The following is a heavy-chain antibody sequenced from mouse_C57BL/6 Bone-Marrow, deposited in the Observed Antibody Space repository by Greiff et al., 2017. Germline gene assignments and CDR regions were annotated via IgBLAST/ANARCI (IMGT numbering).Heavy chain of an antibody. J-gene: IGHJ4*01. D-gene: IGHD1-3*01. CDR2: ISSGGSYT. CDR1: GFTFSSYG. CDR3: ARRVGAMDY. Sequence: EVQLVESGGDLVKPGGSLKLSCAASGFTFSSYGMSWVRQTPDKRLEWVATISSGGSYTYYPDSVKGRFTISRDNAKNTLYLQMSSLKSEDTAMYYCARRVGAMDYWGQGTSVTVSS. V-gene: IGHV5-6*01.